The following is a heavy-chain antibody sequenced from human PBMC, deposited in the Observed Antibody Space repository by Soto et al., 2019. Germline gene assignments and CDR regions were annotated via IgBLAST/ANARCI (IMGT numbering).Heavy chain of an antibody. Sequence: SDTLSLTCTVSGDSISIYYWSWLRQPPGKGPEWIGYIYHSGSTYYNPSLKSRVTISVDTSKNQFSLKLSSVTAADTAVYYCARDGDYYDSSGYYWRYFDYWGQGTLVTVSS. CDR3: ARDGDYYDSSGYYWRYFDY. V-gene: IGHV4-59*12. J-gene: IGHJ4*02. D-gene: IGHD3-22*01. CDR1: GDSISIYY. CDR2: IYHSGST.